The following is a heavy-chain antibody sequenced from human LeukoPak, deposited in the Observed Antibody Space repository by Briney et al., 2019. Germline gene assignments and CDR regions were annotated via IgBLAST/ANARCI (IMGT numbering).Heavy chain of an antibody. V-gene: IGHV3-64D*06. CDR3: VNDYCGADCHL. Sequence: GGSLRLSCSTSGFTFSSHAMNWVRQAPGKGLEYVSGIINNGGSTYYADSVKGRFTVSRDNSKNTLFLQMSSLRSEDTAVYYCVNDYCGADCHLWGQGTLVTVST. CDR2: IINNGGST. J-gene: IGHJ4*02. CDR1: GFTFSSHA. D-gene: IGHD2-21*02.